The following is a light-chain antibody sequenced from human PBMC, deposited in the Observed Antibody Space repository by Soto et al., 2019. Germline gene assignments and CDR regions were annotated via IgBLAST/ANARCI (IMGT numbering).Light chain of an antibody. CDR3: AAWDDSLNGVV. J-gene: IGLJ2*01. CDR1: SSNLGSNT. CDR2: SNN. Sequence: QSVLTQPPSASGTPGQRVTISCSGSSSNLGSNTVNWYQQLPGTAPKLLIYSNNQRPSGVPDRFSGSKSGTSASLAISGLQSEDEAYYYCAAWDDSLNGVVFGGGTQLTVL. V-gene: IGLV1-44*01.